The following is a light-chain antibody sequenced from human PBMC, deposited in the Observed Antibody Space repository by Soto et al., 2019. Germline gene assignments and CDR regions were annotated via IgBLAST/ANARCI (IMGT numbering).Light chain of an antibody. Sequence: EIVLTQSPATLSWSPLEIATLSVMASQSVSSYLAWYQQKPGQAPRLLIYDASNRATGIPARFSGSGSGTDFTLTISSLEPEDFAVYYCQQRSNWPWTFGQGTKVDIK. J-gene: IGKJ1*01. CDR1: QSVSSY. V-gene: IGKV3-11*01. CDR3: QQRSNWPWT. CDR2: DAS.